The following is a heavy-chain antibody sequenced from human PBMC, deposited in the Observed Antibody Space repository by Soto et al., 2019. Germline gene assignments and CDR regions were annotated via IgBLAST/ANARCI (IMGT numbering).Heavy chain of an antibody. J-gene: IGHJ4*02. CDR2: ISGRGSST. Sequence: EVQLLESGGGLTQPGGSLRLSCAASGFTFSSSAMNWVRQAPGKGLVWLASISGRGSSTFYADSVKGRFTISRDNSNNTLYLQMNSLRAEDTAVYYCAKDSHDFGSGSLDYWGQGTLVTVSS. CDR3: AKDSHDFGSGSLDY. CDR1: GFTFSSSA. V-gene: IGHV3-23*01. D-gene: IGHD3-10*01.